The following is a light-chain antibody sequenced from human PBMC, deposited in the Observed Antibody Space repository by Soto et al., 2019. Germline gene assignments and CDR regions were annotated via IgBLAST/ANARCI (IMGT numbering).Light chain of an antibody. V-gene: IGLV2-14*01. J-gene: IGLJ2*01. Sequence: QSALTQPASVSGSPGQSITISCTGTSSDVGGYNYVSWYQQHPGKAPKLMIYDVSYRPSGVSNRFSGSKSGNTASLTISGLQAEDEADYYCTSYTSNSTLEVFGGGTKVTVL. CDR2: DVS. CDR1: SSDVGGYNY. CDR3: TSYTSNSTLEV.